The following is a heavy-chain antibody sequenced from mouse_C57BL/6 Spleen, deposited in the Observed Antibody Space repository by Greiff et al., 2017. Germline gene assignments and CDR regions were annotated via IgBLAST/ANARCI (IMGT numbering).Heavy chain of an antibody. CDR2: IYPGSGST. D-gene: IGHD3-2*02. J-gene: IGHJ3*01. Sequence: QVQLQQPGAELVKPGASVKMSCKASGYTFTSYWITWVKQRPGQGLEWIGDIYPGSGSTNYNEKFKSKATLTVDTSSSTAYMQLSSLTSEDSAVYYCARSEDSSGSLAYWGQGTLVTVSA. V-gene: IGHV1-55*01. CDR3: ARSEDSSGSLAY. CDR1: GYTFTSYW.